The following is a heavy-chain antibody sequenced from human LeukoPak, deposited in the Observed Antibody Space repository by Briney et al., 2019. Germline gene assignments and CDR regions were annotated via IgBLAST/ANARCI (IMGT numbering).Heavy chain of an antibody. V-gene: IGHV4-59*01. D-gene: IGHD3-3*01. CDR2: IYYSGST. CDR1: GVSISRYY. Sequence: PSETLSLTCTVSGVSISRYYWSWIRQPPGKGLEWIGYIYYSGSTNYNPSLKSRVTISVDTSKNQFSLKLSSVTAADTAVYYCARDNRRYYDFWSGYNYNWFDPWGQGSLVTVSS. CDR3: ARDNRRYYDFWSGYNYNWFDP. J-gene: IGHJ5*02.